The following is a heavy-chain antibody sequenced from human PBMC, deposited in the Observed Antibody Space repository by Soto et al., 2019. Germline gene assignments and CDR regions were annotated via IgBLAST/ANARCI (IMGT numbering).Heavy chain of an antibody. CDR1: RFTFSSYG. CDR3: AKGRRDYYDSSPPPY. V-gene: IGHV3-30*18. D-gene: IGHD3-22*01. Sequence: QVQLVESGGGVVQPGRSLRLSCAASRFTFSSYGMHWVRQAPGKGLEWVAVISYDGSNKYYADSVKGRFTISRDNSKNTLYLQMNSLRAEDTAVYYCAKGRRDYYDSSPPPYWGQGTLVTVSS. J-gene: IGHJ4*02. CDR2: ISYDGSNK.